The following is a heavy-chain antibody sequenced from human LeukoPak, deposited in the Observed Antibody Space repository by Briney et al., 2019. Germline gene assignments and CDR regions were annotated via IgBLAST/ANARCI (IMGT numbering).Heavy chain of an antibody. D-gene: IGHD2-2*01. V-gene: IGHV3-21*01. J-gene: IGHJ6*03. CDR3: AKDREYCSSTSCYSIFYYYYYYMDV. CDR2: ISSSSSYI. CDR1: GFTFSSYS. Sequence: GGSLRLSCAASGFTFSSYSMNWVRQAPGKGLEWVSSISSSSSYIYYADSVKGRFTISRDNAKNSLYLQMNSLRAEDTAVYYCAKDREYCSSTSCYSIFYYYYYYMDVWGKGTTVTVSS.